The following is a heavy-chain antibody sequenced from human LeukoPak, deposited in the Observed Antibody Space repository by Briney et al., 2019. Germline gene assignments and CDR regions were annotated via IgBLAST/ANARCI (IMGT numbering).Heavy chain of an antibody. J-gene: IGHJ4*02. D-gene: IGHD6-13*01. CDR1: GGSISFYY. V-gene: IGHV4-59*01. CDR3: ARDSRAALDY. CDR2: IYYSGST. Sequence: SETLSLTCTVSGGSISFYYWTWIRQPPGKGLEWIGYIYYSGSTKYNPSLKSRVTMSVDTSKNQFSLRLSSVTAADTAVYYCARDSRAALDYWGQGTLVTVSS.